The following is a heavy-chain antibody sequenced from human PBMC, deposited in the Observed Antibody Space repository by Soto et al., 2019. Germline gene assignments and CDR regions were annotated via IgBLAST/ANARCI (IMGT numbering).Heavy chain of an antibody. D-gene: IGHD6-19*01. V-gene: IGHV4-39*01. CDR3: ARHRPQWPNYYSYSRMDV. J-gene: IGHJ6*04. CDR1: GGSISTDDVY. Sequence: QLQLQESGPGLVKPSETLYLTCTVSGGSISTDDVYWGWIRQPPGKGLEWIGTIYYSGSTSYNPSLKGPVTISVDTSKNQCSLNLSSATAADTAVYYCARHRPQWPNYYSYSRMDVWGKGTTVTVSS. CDR2: IYYSGST.